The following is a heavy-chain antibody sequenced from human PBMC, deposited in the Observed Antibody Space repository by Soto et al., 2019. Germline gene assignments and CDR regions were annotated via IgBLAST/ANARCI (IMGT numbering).Heavy chain of an antibody. CDR2: VDPRDSYA. J-gene: IGHJ2*01. CDR3: ATFPMNPAWSIDL. CDR1: GYTFTTRF. V-gene: IGHV5-10-1*01. Sequence: PGESLKISCQASGYTFTTRFIMWVRQMPGKGLEWLGSVDPRDSYADYSPSFQGHVTMSTEKSKTTAYLHWGSLKASDTATYYCATFPMNPAWSIDLWGNGTVVTVSS. D-gene: IGHD3-22*01.